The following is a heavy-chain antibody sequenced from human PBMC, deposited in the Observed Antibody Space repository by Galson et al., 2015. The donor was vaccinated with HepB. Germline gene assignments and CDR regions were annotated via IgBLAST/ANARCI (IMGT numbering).Heavy chain of an antibody. V-gene: IGHV3-23*01. CDR1: GFTFSSYA. Sequence: SLRLSCAASGFTFSSYAMSWVRQAPGMGLEWVSAISGSGASTYYADSVKGRYTISRDNSKSTLSLQMNSLRAEDTAVYYCAKPEYYYDSSGYYHHAFDMWGQGTMVTVSS. D-gene: IGHD3-22*01. J-gene: IGHJ3*02. CDR2: ISGSGAST. CDR3: AKPEYYYDSSGYYHHAFDM.